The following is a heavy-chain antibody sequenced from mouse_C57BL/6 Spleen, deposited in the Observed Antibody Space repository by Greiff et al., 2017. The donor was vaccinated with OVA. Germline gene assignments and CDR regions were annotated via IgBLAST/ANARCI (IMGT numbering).Heavy chain of an antibody. J-gene: IGHJ4*01. V-gene: IGHV2-3*01. Sequence: QVQLKESGPGLVAPSQSLSITCTASGFSLTSYGVSWVRQPPGKGLEWLGVIWGDGSTNNHYDLISSLSISKDNTKSQVFLILNRLQTDDTATYYCAKSYYGYYDAMDYWGQGTSVTVSS. CDR2: IWGDGST. CDR1: GFSLTSYG. D-gene: IGHD2-2*01. CDR3: AKSYYGYYDAMDY.